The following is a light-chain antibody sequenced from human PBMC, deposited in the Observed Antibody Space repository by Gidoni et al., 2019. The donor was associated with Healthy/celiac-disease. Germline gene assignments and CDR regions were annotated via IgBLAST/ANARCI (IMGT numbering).Light chain of an antibody. CDR1: SSDVGGYNY. Sequence: QSALTQPPSASGSPGQSVTISCTGTSSDVGGYNYVSLYQQHPGKAPKLMIYAVSKRPSGVPVRFSGSKSGNTASLTVSGLQAEDEADYYCSSYAGSNNVVFGGGTKLTVL. J-gene: IGLJ2*01. V-gene: IGLV2-8*01. CDR3: SSYAGSNNVV. CDR2: AVS.